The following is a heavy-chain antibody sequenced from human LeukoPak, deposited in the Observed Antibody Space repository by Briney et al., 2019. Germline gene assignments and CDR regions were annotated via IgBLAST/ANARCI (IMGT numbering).Heavy chain of an antibody. CDR2: IYYSGST. CDR1: GGSISSHY. J-gene: IGHJ3*02. V-gene: IGHV4-59*11. CDR3: ARGGAVDI. Sequence: SETLSLTCTVSGGSISSHYWSWIWQPPGKGLEWIGYIYYSGSTNYNPSLKSRVTISVDTSKNQFSLKLSSVTAADTAVYYCARGGAVDIWGQGTMVTVSS. D-gene: IGHD3-16*01.